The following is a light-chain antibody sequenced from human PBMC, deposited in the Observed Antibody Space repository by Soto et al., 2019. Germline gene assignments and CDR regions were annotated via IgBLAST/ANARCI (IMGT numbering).Light chain of an antibody. CDR2: AAS. J-gene: IGKJ1*01. V-gene: IGKV1-39*01. Sequence: DIQMTQSPSSLSASVGDRVTITCRASPSIGRFLNWDQQTPGRAPNLLIYAASSLQSGVPSTFSGSGFGTDFTLTITGLQPEAFATYYGQQTYIAPWTFGLGTKV. CDR1: PSIGRF. CDR3: QQTYIAPWT.